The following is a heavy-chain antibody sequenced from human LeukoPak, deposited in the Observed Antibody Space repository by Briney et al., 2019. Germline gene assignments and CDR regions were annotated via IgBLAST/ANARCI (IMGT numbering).Heavy chain of an antibody. CDR2: ISANGGTT. D-gene: IGHD6-19*01. V-gene: IGHV3-23*01. CDR1: GFSFSSYA. Sequence: PGGSLRLSCAASGFSFSSYAMAWVRQAPGKGLEWVSTISANGGTTYYADSAKGRFTISRDNSKNTLYVQMSSLGADDTAVYYCATISVASGVHYWGQGTRVTVSS. J-gene: IGHJ4*02. CDR3: ATISVASGVHY.